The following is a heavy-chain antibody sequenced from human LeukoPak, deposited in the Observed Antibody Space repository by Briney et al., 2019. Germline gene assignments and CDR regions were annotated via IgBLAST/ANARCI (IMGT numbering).Heavy chain of an antibody. CDR3: TRGCHCSGGSCYWKFDY. J-gene: IGHJ4*02. D-gene: IGHD2-15*01. CDR1: GFTFGDYA. V-gene: IGHV3-49*03. Sequence: GGSLRLSCTASGFTFGDYAMSWFRQAPGKGLEWVGFIRSKTYGGTTEYAASVKGRFTISRDDSKSIAYLQMNSLKTEDTAVYYCTRGCHCSGGSCYWKFDYWGQGTLVTVSS. CDR2: IRSKTYGGTT.